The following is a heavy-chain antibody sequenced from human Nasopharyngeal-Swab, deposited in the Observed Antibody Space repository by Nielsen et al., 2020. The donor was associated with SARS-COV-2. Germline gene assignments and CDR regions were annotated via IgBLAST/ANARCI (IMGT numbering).Heavy chain of an antibody. J-gene: IGHJ4*02. CDR3: IRVNAGAMVRGVTNPFDY. V-gene: IGHV3-49*02. CDR2: IRSKAYGGTT. Sequence: WIRQPPGKGLEWVGFIRSKAYGGTTEYAASVKGRFTISRDDSKSIAYLQMNSLKTEDTAVYYCIRVNAGAMVRGVTNPFDYWGQGTLVTVSS. D-gene: IGHD3-10*01.